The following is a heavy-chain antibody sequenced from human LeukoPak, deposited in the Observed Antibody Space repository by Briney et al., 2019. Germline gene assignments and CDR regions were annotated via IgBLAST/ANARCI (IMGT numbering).Heavy chain of an antibody. CDR1: GGSISSYY. CDR3: ARDHGDYYYDSSGYYHYFDY. D-gene: IGHD3-22*01. V-gene: IGHV4-59*01. CDR2: IYYSGST. Sequence: SETLSLTCTVSGGSISSYYWSWIRQPPGKGLEWIGYIYYSGSTNYNPSLKSRVTISVDTSKNQFSLKLSSVTAADTAVYYCARDHGDYYYDSSGYYHYFDYWGQGTLVTVSS. J-gene: IGHJ4*02.